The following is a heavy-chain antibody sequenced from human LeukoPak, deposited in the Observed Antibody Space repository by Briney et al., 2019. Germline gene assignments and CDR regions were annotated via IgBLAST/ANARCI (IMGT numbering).Heavy chain of an antibody. V-gene: IGHV3-23*01. J-gene: IGHJ4*02. CDR2: ISGTGASP. CDR1: GFTFCTYA. Sequence: GGSLRLSCAASGFTFCTYAMSWVRQAPGKGLECVSAISGTGASPYYADAVKGRFTISRDNPKNTLSLQTNSLRAEDTAVYYCANLHALYCRGGSCYFAYWGQGTLVTVSS. CDR3: ANLHALYCRGGSCYFAY. D-gene: IGHD2-15*01.